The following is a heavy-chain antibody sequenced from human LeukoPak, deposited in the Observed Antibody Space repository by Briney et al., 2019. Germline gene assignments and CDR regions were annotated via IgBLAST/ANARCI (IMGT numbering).Heavy chain of an antibody. J-gene: IGHJ6*03. D-gene: IGHD6-13*01. CDR3: ARVGYSRGRAQYYYYYYMDV. CDR1: GYTFTSYD. Sequence: VASVKVSCKASGYTFTSYDINWVRQATGQGLEWMGWMNPNSGNTGYAQKFQGRVTITRNTSISTAYMELSSLRSEDTAVYYCARVGYSRGRAQYYYYYYMDVWGKGTTVTVSS. CDR2: MNPNSGNT. V-gene: IGHV1-8*03.